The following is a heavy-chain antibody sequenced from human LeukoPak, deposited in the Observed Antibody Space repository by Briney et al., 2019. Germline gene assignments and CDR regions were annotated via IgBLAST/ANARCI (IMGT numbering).Heavy chain of an antibody. V-gene: IGHV3-64D*06. CDR2: ITSKGGST. CDR3: VKGGQWLVPYYFVY. J-gene: IGHJ4*02. CDR1: GFTFSTNA. Sequence: GGSLRLSCSASGFTFSTNAMHWVRQAPGKGLEYVSAITSKGGSTYYADSVKGRFTISRDNSKNTLYLQMSSLIPEDTAVYYCVKGGQWLVPYYFVYWGQGTLVTVSS. D-gene: IGHD6-19*01.